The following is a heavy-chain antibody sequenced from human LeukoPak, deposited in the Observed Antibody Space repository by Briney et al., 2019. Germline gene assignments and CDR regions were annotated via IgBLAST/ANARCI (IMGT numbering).Heavy chain of an antibody. Sequence: SETLSLTCTVSGGSISSYYWSWIRQPAGKGLGWIGRIDTSGGTNYNPSLKSRVTMSVDTSKNQFSLKLSSVTAADTAVYYCARAVGSGSFQTYYYYMDVWGKGTTVTISS. CDR1: GGSISSYY. CDR2: IDTSGGT. D-gene: IGHD3-10*01. CDR3: ARAVGSGSFQTYYYYMDV. J-gene: IGHJ6*03. V-gene: IGHV4-4*07.